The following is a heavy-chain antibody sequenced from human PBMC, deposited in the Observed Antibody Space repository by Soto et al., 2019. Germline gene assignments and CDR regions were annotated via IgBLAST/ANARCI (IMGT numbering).Heavy chain of an antibody. V-gene: IGHV1-58*01. J-gene: IGHJ6*02. CDR2: IVVGSGNT. CDR3: AAARRGAAAGAYYYCGMDG. Sequence: PVKPSCTASGLTFTSSAVPWVRQARGPRPAWIGWIVVGSGNTNYAQKFQERVTITRDMSTSTAYMELSSLRSEDTAVYYCAAARRGAAAGAYYYCGMDGGVQGPTVT. D-gene: IGHD6-13*01. CDR1: GLTFTSSA.